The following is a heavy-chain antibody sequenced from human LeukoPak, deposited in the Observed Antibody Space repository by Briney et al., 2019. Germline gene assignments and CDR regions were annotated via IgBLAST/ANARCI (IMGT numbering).Heavy chain of an antibody. D-gene: IGHD2-2*01. Sequence: SETLSLTCTVSGGSISSYYWSWIRQPPGKGLEWIGYIYYSGSTNYNPFLKSRVTISVDTSKNQFSLKLSSVTAADTAVYFCARDQEHCSGTSCYPYWYDSWGQGTLVTVSS. V-gene: IGHV4-59*12. J-gene: IGHJ5*01. CDR2: IYYSGST. CDR3: ARDQEHCSGTSCYPYWYDS. CDR1: GGSISSYY.